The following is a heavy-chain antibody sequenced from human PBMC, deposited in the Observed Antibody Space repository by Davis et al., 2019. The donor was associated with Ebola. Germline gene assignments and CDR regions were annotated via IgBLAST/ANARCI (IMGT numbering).Heavy chain of an antibody. CDR2: INPNDGRT. Sequence: ASVKVSCKASGYTFTNYYMHWVRQAPGQGLEWMGMINPNDGRTIYAQKSQGRVTVTRDTSTTTVYMDLRSVTSDDTAVYYCARDLATSSGAHFFYFGMDVWGEGTSVAVSS. CDR1: GYTFTNYY. J-gene: IGHJ6*04. CDR3: ARDLATSSGAHFFYFGMDV. V-gene: IGHV1-46*01. D-gene: IGHD3-10*01.